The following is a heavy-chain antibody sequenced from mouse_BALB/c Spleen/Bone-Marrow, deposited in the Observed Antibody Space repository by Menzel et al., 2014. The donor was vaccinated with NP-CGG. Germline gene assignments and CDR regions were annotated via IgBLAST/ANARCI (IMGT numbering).Heavy chain of an antibody. V-gene: IGHV5-12-1*01. CDR2: ISSGGGST. CDR3: ARQGLLRPPHAMDY. Sequence: EVQRVESGGGLVKPGGSLKLSCAASGFAFSSYDMSWVRQTPEKRLEWVAYISSGGGSTYYPDTVKGRFTISRDNAKNTLYLQMSSLKSEDTAMYYCARQGLLRPPHAMDYWGQGTSVTVSS. CDR1: GFAFSSYD. D-gene: IGHD1-2*01. J-gene: IGHJ4*01.